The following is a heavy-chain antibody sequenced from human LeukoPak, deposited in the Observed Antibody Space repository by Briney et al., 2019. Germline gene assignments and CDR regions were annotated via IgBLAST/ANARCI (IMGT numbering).Heavy chain of an antibody. J-gene: IGHJ4*02. CDR1: GFTFSSYS. CDR3: AGDYYDSSGYFGY. CDR2: ISSSSSYI. V-gene: IGHV3-21*01. Sequence: GGSPRLSCAASGFTFSSYSMNWVRQAPGKGLEWVSSISSSSSYIYYADSVKGRFTISRDNAKNSLYLQMNSLRAEDTAVYYCAGDYYDSSGYFGYWGQGTLVTVSS. D-gene: IGHD3-22*01.